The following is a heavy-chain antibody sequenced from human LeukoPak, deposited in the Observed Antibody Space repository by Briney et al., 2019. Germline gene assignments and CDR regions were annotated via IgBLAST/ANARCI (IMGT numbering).Heavy chain of an antibody. J-gene: IGHJ4*02. CDR1: GLTFSNYG. CDR2: IWYDGTKK. CDR3: ARETAVRSLDS. V-gene: IGHV3-33*01. D-gene: IGHD3-16*02. Sequence: PGGSLRLSCAAYGLTFSNYGMHWIRQAPGKGLEWVAVIWYDGTKKYYADSVKGRLTISRDNSKNTLYLEMNSLRAEATAVYYCARETAVRSLDSWGQGTLVTVSS.